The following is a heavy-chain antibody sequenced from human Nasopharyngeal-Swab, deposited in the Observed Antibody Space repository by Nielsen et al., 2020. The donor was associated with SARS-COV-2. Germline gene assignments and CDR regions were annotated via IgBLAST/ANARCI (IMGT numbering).Heavy chain of an antibody. J-gene: IGHJ4*02. D-gene: IGHD3-22*01. Sequence: GGSLRLSCAASGFSFSNYTMNWVRQAPGKGLEWLSSISSDSGAKYHADSVKGRFTISRDNAKNSLYLEMNSLRAEDTAVYYCLRGDRRDYWGPGTLVSVSS. CDR1: GFSFSNYT. CDR2: ISSDSGAK. CDR3: LRGDRRDY. V-gene: IGHV3-21*01.